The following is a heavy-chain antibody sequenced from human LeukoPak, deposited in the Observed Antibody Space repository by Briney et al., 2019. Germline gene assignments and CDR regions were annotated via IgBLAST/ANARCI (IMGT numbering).Heavy chain of an antibody. V-gene: IGHV4-61*01. J-gene: IGHJ4*02. CDR1: GASVSSGSYY. CDR2: IYYSGST. Sequence: SETLSLTCTVSGASVSSGSYYWSWIRQPPGKGLEWIGYIYYSGSTNYNPSLKSRVTISVDTSKNQFSLKLSSVTAADTAVYYCAREGQAQYYYDSSGYYRDPGYYFDYWGQGTLVTVSS. D-gene: IGHD3-22*01. CDR3: AREGQAQYYYDSSGYYRDPGYYFDY.